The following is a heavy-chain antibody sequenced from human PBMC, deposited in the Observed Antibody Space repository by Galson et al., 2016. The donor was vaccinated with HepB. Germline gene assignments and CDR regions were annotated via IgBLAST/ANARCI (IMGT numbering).Heavy chain of an antibody. Sequence: SVKVSCKASGYTFTSHAMHWVRQAPGQRLEWMGWINAGNGNTKYSQKFQARVIITRDTSASTAYMELSSLRAEETAVYYCARYGQLWSFDYWGQGTLVTVSS. CDR1: GYTFTSHA. J-gene: IGHJ4*02. CDR2: INAGNGNT. CDR3: ARYGQLWSFDY. V-gene: IGHV1-3*01. D-gene: IGHD5-18*01.